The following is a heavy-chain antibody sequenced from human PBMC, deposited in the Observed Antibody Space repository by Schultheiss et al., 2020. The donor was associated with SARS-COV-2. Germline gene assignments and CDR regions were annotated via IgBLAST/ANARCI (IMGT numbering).Heavy chain of an antibody. CDR3: ATDTFYNDRSGYYSFDY. J-gene: IGHJ4*02. Sequence: GGSLRLSCAASGFTFSSYSMIWVRQAPGKGLEWVSSISSSSTYMYYADSVKGRFTMSRDNSKNTVYLQMNSLRAEDTAVYYCATDTFYNDRSGYYSFDYWGQGTLVTVSS. CDR1: GFTFSSYS. D-gene: IGHD3-22*01. V-gene: IGHV3-21*01. CDR2: ISSSSTYM.